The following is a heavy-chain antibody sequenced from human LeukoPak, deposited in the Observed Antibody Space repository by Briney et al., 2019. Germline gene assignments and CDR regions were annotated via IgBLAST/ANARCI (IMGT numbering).Heavy chain of an antibody. CDR2: IYYSGST. CDR1: GGSISSYY. CDR3: ARQPYDSSGLNWFDP. Sequence: SETLSLTCTVSGGSISSYYWSWIRQPPGKGLEWIGYIYYSGSTNYNPSLKSRVTISVDTSKNQFSLKLSSVTAADTAVYYCARQPYDSSGLNWFDPWGQGTLVTVSS. V-gene: IGHV4-59*08. D-gene: IGHD3-22*01. J-gene: IGHJ5*02.